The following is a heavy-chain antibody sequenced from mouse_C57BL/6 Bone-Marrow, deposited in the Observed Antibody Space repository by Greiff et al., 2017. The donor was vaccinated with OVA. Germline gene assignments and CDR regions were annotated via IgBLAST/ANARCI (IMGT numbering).Heavy chain of an antibody. CDR1: GYTFTSYW. CDR2: IYPGSGST. CDR3: ATPYYYGSSYWYFDV. V-gene: IGHV1-55*01. Sequence: QVQLKQPGAELVKPGASVKMSCKASGYTFTSYWITWVKQRPGPGLEWIGDIYPGSGSTNYNEKFKSKATLTVDTSSSTAYMQLSSLTSEDSAVYYCATPYYYGSSYWYFDVWGTGTTVTVSS. J-gene: IGHJ1*03. D-gene: IGHD1-1*01.